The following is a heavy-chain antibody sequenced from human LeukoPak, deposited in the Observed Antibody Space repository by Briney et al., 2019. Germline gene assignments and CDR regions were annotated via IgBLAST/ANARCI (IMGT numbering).Heavy chain of an antibody. J-gene: IGHJ6*03. Sequence: PSETLSLTCTVSGGSISSYYWSWLRQPPGKGLEGIGYIYYSGSTNYNPSLKSRVTISVDTSKNQFSLKLSSVTAADTAVYYCARDIAAAGNYYYYMDVWGKGTTVTVSS. D-gene: IGHD6-13*01. CDR1: GGSISSYY. CDR3: ARDIAAAGNYYYYMDV. V-gene: IGHV4-59*01. CDR2: IYYSGST.